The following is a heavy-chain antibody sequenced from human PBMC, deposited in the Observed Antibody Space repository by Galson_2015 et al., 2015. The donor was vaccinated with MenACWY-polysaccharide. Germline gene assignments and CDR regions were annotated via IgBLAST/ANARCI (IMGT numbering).Heavy chain of an antibody. CDR3: ARDACSSQNCVNYYHYYMDV. J-gene: IGHJ6*03. CDR1: GTSFRSYA. Sequence: SLRLSCAVSGTSFRSYAMHWVRQAPGKGLEWVAVVSYDGNSHKNAEAVKGRFTISRDNYKKTVYLQMDSLRPEDTAIYSCARDACSSQNCVNYYHYYMDVWGKGTTVAV. CDR2: VSYDGNSH. V-gene: IGHV3-30*04. D-gene: IGHD6-13*01.